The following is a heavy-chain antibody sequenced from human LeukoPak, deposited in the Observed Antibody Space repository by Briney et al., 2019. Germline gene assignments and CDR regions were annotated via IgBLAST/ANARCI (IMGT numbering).Heavy chain of an antibody. J-gene: IGHJ2*01. D-gene: IGHD6-13*01. Sequence: SETLSLTCTVSGGSISSYYWSWIRQPPGKGLEWIGYKDYSGSINYNRSLKSRVTISVDTSKNQFSLKLSSVTAADTAVYYCARVYYSSSYDYWYFDLWGRGTLVTVSS. V-gene: IGHV4-59*01. CDR2: KDYSGSI. CDR3: ARVYYSSSYDYWYFDL. CDR1: GGSISSYY.